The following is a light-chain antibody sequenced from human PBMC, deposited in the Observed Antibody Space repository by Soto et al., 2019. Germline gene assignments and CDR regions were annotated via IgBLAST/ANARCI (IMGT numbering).Light chain of an antibody. CDR2: KVS. V-gene: IGKV2-30*01. Sequence: DVVMTQSPLSLPVTLGQPASISCRSSQSLVYSDGNTYLNWFQQRPGQSPRRLIYKVSNRDSGVQERFGGRGSGLVSTLKTGRVKAGNVGFIYGSQVPPWPRPFGPGTKVDIK. J-gene: IGKJ3*01. CDR3: SQVPPWPRP. CDR1: QSLVYSDGNTY.